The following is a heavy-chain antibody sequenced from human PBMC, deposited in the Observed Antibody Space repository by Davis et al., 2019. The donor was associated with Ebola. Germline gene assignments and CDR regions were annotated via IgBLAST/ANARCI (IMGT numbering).Heavy chain of an antibody. V-gene: IGHV3-48*02. CDR3: SRRINGDSRGGVDV. D-gene: IGHD4-17*01. Sequence: PGGSLRLSCAAPKLNFNVHGTYWFRHSPGKRLEWLSYIGASNERINYAGSVKDQFTVSRDNAKDSLYLDMNSMRDEDTAVYYCSRRINGDSRGGVDVWGQGTTVSVSS. J-gene: IGHJ6*02. CDR2: IGASNERI. CDR1: KLNFNVHG.